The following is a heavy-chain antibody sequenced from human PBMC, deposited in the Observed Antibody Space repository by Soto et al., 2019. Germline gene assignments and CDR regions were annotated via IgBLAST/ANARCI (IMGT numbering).Heavy chain of an antibody. Sequence: SXRXSCVGSGFNFIXHSFYCVRQAPGKGLEWISYISSSSYTKYYADSLKGRLIISRDNVKNSVYLQMNSLRDEDSATYYCASHLGSSDVDYWGQGTLGTVSS. CDR3: ASHLGSSDVDY. CDR2: ISSSSYTK. CDR1: GFNFIXHS. V-gene: IGHV3-48*02. J-gene: IGHJ4*02. D-gene: IGHD3-10*01.